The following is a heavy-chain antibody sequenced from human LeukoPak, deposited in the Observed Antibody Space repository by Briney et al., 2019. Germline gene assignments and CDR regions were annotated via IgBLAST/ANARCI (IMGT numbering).Heavy chain of an antibody. CDR2: IIPVLNIT. D-gene: IGHD5-18*01. CDR3: ARDQGLTAPPPYGLDV. Sequence: SVKVSCKASGGTFSTSAITWVRQAPGQGLEWMGRIIPVLNITTYAQRFQGRVTITADTSTSTVYMELSSLRSEETAVYYCARDQGLTAPPPYGLDVWGQGTTVIVSS. CDR1: GGTFSTSA. V-gene: IGHV1-69*04. J-gene: IGHJ6*02.